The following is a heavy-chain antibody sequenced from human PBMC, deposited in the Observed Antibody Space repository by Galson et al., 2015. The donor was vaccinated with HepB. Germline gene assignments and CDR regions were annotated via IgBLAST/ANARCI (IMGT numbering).Heavy chain of an antibody. D-gene: IGHD3-16*01. Sequence: SLRLSCAASGFNFRDFAMTWVRQAPGKGLEWVSSIGGSVGGIYYADSVKGRFTISRDNDRNTLYLHMNSLIADATALYYCAKTPDDDSRKYTFDHWGQGTLVTVSS. J-gene: IGHJ4*02. CDR3: AKTPDDDSRKYTFDH. CDR1: GFNFRDFA. CDR2: IGGSVGGI. V-gene: IGHV3-23*01.